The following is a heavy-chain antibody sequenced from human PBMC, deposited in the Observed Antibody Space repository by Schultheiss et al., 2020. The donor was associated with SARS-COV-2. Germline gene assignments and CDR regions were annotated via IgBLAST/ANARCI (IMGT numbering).Heavy chain of an antibody. J-gene: IGHJ5*02. CDR2: IDPSDSYT. CDR1: GYSFTSYW. Sequence: GGSLRLSCKGSGYSFTSYWISWVRQMPGKGLEWMGRIDPSDSYTNYSPSFQGHVTISADKSISTAYLQWSSLKASDTAMYHCARQVAGTFWFDPWGQGTLVTVSS. CDR3: ARQVAGTFWFDP. V-gene: IGHV5-10-1*01. D-gene: IGHD6-19*01.